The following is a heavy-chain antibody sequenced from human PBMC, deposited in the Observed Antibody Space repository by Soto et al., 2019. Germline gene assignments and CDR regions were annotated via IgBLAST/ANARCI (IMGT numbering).Heavy chain of an antibody. J-gene: IGHJ5*02. Sequence: QVQLVQSGAEVKKPGASVKVSCKASGYTFTSYGISWVRQAPGQGLEWMGWISAYNGNTNYAQKLQGRVTMTTDTSTSTGYMELRSLRSDDTAVDYCARDADGITGTKTFDPWGQGTLVTVAS. V-gene: IGHV1-18*01. CDR2: ISAYNGNT. CDR1: GYTFTSYG. CDR3: ARDADGITGTKTFDP. D-gene: IGHD1-7*01.